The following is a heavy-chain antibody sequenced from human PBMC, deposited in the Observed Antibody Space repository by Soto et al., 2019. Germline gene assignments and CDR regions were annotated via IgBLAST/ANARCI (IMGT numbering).Heavy chain of an antibody. V-gene: IGHV3-48*02. Sequence: PGGSLRLSCAASGFTFSSYSVNWVRQAPGKGLEWVSYISSSSSTIYYADSVKGRFTISRDNAKNSLYLQMNSLRDEDTAVYYCARGTKRTTAMADYYDSSGYYWGQGTLVTVSS. CDR2: ISSSSSTI. CDR1: GFTFSSYS. J-gene: IGHJ4*02. D-gene: IGHD3-22*01. CDR3: ARGTKRTTAMADYYDSSGYY.